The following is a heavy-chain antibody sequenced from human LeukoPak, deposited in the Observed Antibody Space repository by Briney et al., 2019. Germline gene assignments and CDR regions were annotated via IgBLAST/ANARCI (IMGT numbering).Heavy chain of an antibody. D-gene: IGHD3-3*01. V-gene: IGHV3-21*01. CDR3: ATGFTYYDFWSGYHPQYYFDY. J-gene: IGHJ4*02. CDR1: GFTFNNYW. CDR2: ISSSSSYI. Sequence: GGSLRLSCATSGFTFNNYWMSWVRQAPGKGLEWVSSISSSSSYIYYADSVKGRFTISRDNAKNSLYLQMNSLRAEDTAVYYCATGFTYYDFWSGYHPQYYFDYWGQGTLVTVSS.